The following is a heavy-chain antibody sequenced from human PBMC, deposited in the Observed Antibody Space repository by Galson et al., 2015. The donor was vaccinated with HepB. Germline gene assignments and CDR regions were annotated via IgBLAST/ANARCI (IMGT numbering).Heavy chain of an antibody. D-gene: IGHD5-24*01. V-gene: IGHV1-18*01. Sequence: SVKVSCKASHYIFTKYSISWVRQAPGQGPEWMGWISVSNGNTKYGQKFQGRVTMTRDTSTNTAYMELRSLRSDDTAVYYCARGGMATIGGPTFDYWGQGTLVTVSS. J-gene: IGHJ4*02. CDR3: ARGGMATIGGPTFDY. CDR2: ISVSNGNT. CDR1: HYIFTKYS.